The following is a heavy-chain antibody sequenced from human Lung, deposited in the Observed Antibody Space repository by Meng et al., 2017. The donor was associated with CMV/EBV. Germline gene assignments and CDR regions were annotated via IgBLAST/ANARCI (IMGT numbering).Heavy chain of an antibody. CDR1: GFTFSSYE. Sequence: GGSXRLXXAASGFTFSSYEMSWVRQAPGKGLEWVSAISGSGGSTYYADSVKGRFTISRDNSKNTLYLQMNSLRAEDTAVYYCAKIWYDIVVVPAAPVYWGQGTXVTVSS. D-gene: IGHD2-2*01. CDR3: AKIWYDIVVVPAAPVY. J-gene: IGHJ4*02. V-gene: IGHV3-23*01. CDR2: ISGSGGST.